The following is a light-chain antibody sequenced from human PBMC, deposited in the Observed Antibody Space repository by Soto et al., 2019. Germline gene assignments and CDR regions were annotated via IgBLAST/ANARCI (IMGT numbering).Light chain of an antibody. CDR1: SSDVGGYAY. Sequence: QSALTQPPSASGSRGQSVTISCTGASSDVGGYAYVSWYQQHPGKAPKLMIYEVSKRPSGVPDRFSGSRSGNTASLTVSGLQAEDEADYYCSSYAGSDNFVFGTGTKVTVL. V-gene: IGLV2-8*01. J-gene: IGLJ1*01. CDR2: EVS. CDR3: SSYAGSDNFV.